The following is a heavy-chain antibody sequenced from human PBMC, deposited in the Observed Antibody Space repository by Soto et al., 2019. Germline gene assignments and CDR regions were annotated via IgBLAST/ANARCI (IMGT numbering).Heavy chain of an antibody. CDR1: GYIFTSYW. J-gene: IGHJ4*02. CDR2: IYPGDSDT. CDR3: ARPSFEVGAIDY. D-gene: IGHD1-26*01. V-gene: IGHV5-51*01. Sequence: GESLKISFKGSGYIFTSYWIGWVRQMPGKGLEWMEIIYPGDSDTRYSPSFQGQVTISADKSISTAYLQWSSLKASDTAMYYCARPSFEVGAIDYWRQGTLVTVSS.